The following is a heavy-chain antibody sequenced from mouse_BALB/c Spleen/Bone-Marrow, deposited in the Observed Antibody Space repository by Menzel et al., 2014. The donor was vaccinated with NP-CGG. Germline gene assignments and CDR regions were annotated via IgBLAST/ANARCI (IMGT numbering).Heavy chain of an antibody. CDR2: INPGSGGF. Sequence: QVQLQQSGAELVRPGTSVKVSCKASGYAFTNYWIEWIKQRPGQGLEWIGVINPGSGGFNYNEKFKGKATLTADKSSSTAYKQLSSLTSDDSAVYFCAKELVRGMDYWGQGTSGTVSP. D-gene: IGHD1-1*01. V-gene: IGHV1-54*01. CDR1: GYAFTNYW. CDR3: AKELVRGMDY. J-gene: IGHJ4*01.